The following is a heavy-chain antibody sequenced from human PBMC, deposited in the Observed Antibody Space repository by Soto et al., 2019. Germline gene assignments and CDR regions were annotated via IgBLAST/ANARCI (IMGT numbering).Heavy chain of an antibody. V-gene: IGHV3-7*01. Sequence: GGSLRLSCAASGFTFSSNWMNWVRQAPGKGLEWVANIKQDGSEKYYVDSVKGRFTISRDNAKNSLYLQMNSLRAEDTAVYYCASDLGYCSGGTCYSVLDYWGQGTLVTVSS. CDR2: IKQDGSEK. CDR1: GFTFSSNW. D-gene: IGHD2-15*01. CDR3: ASDLGYCSGGTCYSVLDY. J-gene: IGHJ4*02.